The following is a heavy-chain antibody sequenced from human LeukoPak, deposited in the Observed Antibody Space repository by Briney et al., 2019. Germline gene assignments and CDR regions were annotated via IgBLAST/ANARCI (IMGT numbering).Heavy chain of an antibody. CDR2: INHSGST. CDR1: GGSFSGYY. Sequence: SETLSLTCAVYGGSFSGYYWSWIRQPPGKGLEWIGEINHSGSTNYNPSLKSRVTISVDTSKNQFSLKLSSVTAADTAVYYCASAAYYDSSGSHSEYFQHWGQDTLVTVSS. D-gene: IGHD3-22*01. J-gene: IGHJ1*01. CDR3: ASAAYYDSSGSHSEYFQH. V-gene: IGHV4-34*01.